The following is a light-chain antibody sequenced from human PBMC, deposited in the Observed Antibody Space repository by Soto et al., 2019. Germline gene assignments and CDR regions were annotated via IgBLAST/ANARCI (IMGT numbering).Light chain of an antibody. Sequence: DIQMTQSPSSVPASVGDRVTITCRASQGITNWLAWYQQKPGKAPKLLIYAASGLPSGVPSRFSGRGSGTDFTLTISSXQPEDFATYYCQQANSFPLTFGGGTKVDIK. CDR3: QQANSFPLT. V-gene: IGKV1-12*01. CDR2: AAS. J-gene: IGKJ4*01. CDR1: QGITNW.